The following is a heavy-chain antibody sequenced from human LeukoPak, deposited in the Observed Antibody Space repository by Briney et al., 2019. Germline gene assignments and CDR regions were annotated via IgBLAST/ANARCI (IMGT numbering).Heavy chain of an antibody. D-gene: IGHD4-11*01. J-gene: IGHJ1*01. Sequence: VASVKVSCKASGGTFSSYAISWVRQAPGQGLEWMGGIIPIFGTANYAQKFQGRVTITADESTSTAYMELSSLRSEDTAVYYCAEVRGGGDHDYSIPLGRWGQGTLVTVSS. CDR3: AEVRGGGDHDYSIPLGR. CDR1: GGTFSSYA. CDR2: IIPIFGTA. V-gene: IGHV1-69*01.